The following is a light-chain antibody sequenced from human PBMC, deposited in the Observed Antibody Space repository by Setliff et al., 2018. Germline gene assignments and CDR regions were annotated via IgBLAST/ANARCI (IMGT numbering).Light chain of an antibody. CDR2: EVS. Sequence: QSALTQPPSASGSPGQSVTISCTGTSRDVGGYNYVSWYQQHPGKAPKLMIYEVSKRPSGVPDRSSGSKSGNTASLTVSGLQAEDEADYYCSSYAGSNTPYVFGTGTKVTVL. V-gene: IGLV2-8*01. J-gene: IGLJ1*01. CDR1: SRDVGGYNY. CDR3: SSYAGSNTPYV.